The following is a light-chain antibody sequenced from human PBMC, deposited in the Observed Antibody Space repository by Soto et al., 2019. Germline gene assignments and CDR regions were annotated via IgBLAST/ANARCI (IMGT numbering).Light chain of an antibody. V-gene: IGKV1-39*01. CDR1: QNISIY. Sequence: DIQMTQSPSFLSASIGDRVTITCRASQNISIYLHWYQQKPGQAPKFLIYASSNLQSGVPSRFSGSGSGTDFTLTISSLQPEDFATYYCQQSYSTLYTFGQGTKLEIK. J-gene: IGKJ2*01. CDR2: ASS. CDR3: QQSYSTLYT.